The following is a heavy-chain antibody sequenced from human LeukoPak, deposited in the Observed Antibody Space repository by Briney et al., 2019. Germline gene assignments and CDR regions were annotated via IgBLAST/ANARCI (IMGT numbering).Heavy chain of an antibody. CDR1: GGSISSSNYY. Sequence: SETLSLTCTVSGGSISSSNYYWAWLRQPPGKGLEWIANIFYTGSTYYNPSLKSRVTISVDTSKNQFSLRLSSVTATDTAVYYCARLNKPGWFDPWGQGTLVTVSS. CDR3: ARLNKPGWFDP. CDR2: IFYTGST. J-gene: IGHJ5*02. D-gene: IGHD1-14*01. V-gene: IGHV4-39*01.